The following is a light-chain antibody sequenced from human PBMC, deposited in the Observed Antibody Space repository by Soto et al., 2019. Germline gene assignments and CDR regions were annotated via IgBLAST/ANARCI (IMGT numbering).Light chain of an antibody. Sequence: QSVLTQPPSVSGAPGQRVTISCTGSSSNIGAGYDVHWYQQLPGTAPKLIIYTNSNRPSGVPDRFSGSKSGTSASLAITGLQSEDEADYFCHSYDNSLSGYVFGTGTQLNV. CDR2: TNS. CDR3: HSYDNSLSGYV. J-gene: IGLJ1*01. CDR1: SSNIGAGYD. V-gene: IGLV1-40*01.